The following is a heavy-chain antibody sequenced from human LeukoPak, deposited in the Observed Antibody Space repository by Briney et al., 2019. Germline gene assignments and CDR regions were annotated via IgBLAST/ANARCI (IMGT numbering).Heavy chain of an antibody. J-gene: IGHJ4*02. CDR3: ACARDGRDPY. CDR2: INTRGTTT. V-gene: IGHV3-48*02. D-gene: IGHD5-24*01. CDR1: GFIFSDYS. Sequence: GGSLRLSCAASGFIFSDYSMKWVRQAPGKGLEWVSYINTRGTTTSYADSVKGRFTISRDSAKNSLYLQMNRLRDEDSAVYYCACARDGRDPYWGQGTLVTVSS.